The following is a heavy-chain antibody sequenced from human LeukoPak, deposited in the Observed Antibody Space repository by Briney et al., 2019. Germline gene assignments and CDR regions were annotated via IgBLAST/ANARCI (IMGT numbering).Heavy chain of an antibody. V-gene: IGHV3-30*02. CDR3: AKDRRYYYGSGSYPEYFQH. J-gene: IGHJ1*01. D-gene: IGHD3-10*01. CDR2: IRYDGSNK. Sequence: GGSLRLSCAASGFTFSSYGMHWVRQAPGKGLEWVAFIRYDGSNKYYADSVKGRFTISRDNAKNTLYLQMNSLRAEDTAVYYCAKDRRYYYGSGSYPEYFQHWGQGTLVTVSS. CDR1: GFTFSSYG.